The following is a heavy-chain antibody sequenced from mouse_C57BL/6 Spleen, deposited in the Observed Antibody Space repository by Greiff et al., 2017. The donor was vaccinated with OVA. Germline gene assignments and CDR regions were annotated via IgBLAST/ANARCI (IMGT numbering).Heavy chain of an antibody. Sequence: EVKLMESGGGLVQPGGSLSLSCAASGFTFTDYYMSWVRQPPGKALEWLGFIRNKANGYTTEYSASVKGRFTISRDNSQSILYLQMNALRAEDSATYYCARYYCGSSYWYFDVWGTGTTVTVSS. V-gene: IGHV7-3*01. J-gene: IGHJ1*03. CDR2: IRNKANGYTT. D-gene: IGHD1-1*01. CDR3: ARYYCGSSYWYFDV. CDR1: GFTFTDYY.